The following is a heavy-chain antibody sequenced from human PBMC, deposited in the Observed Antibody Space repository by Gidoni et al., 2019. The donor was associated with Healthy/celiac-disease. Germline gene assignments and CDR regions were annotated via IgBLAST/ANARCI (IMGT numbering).Heavy chain of an antibody. Sequence: QVQLQQWGAGLLKPSEPLSLTCGVYGGSFSGYYWSWIRQPPGKGLEWIGEINHSGSTNYNPSLKSRVTISVDTSKIQFSLKLNSVTAADTAVYYCARGENVGSVDYWGQGTLVTVSS. V-gene: IGHV4-34*01. CDR1: GGSFSGYY. CDR2: INHSGST. D-gene: IGHD1-26*01. CDR3: ARGENVGSVDY. J-gene: IGHJ4*02.